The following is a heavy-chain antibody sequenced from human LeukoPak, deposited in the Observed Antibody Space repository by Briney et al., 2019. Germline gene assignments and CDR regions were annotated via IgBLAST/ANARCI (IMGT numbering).Heavy chain of an antibody. D-gene: IGHD3-22*01. CDR3: AREAFSSGYYDDY. CDR2: IFHSGST. CDR1: GYSISSGYY. J-gene: IGHJ4*02. V-gene: IGHV4-38-2*02. Sequence: SETLSLTCIVSGYSISSGYYWGWTRRPPGKGLEWIGIIFHSGSTYYNPSLRSRVTISVDTSKNQFSLKLTSVTAADTAVYYCAREAFSSGYYDDYWGQGTLVTVSS.